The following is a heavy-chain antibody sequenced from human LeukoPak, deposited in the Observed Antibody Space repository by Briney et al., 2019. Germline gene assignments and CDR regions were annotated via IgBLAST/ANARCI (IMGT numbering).Heavy chain of an antibody. CDR3: ARDSHSYDFWSGYYY. Sequence: PGGSLRLSCAASGFTFSDYYMSWIRQAPGKGLEWVSYISSSGSTIYYADSVKGRFTISRDNAKNSLYLQTNSLRAEDTAVYYCARDSHSYDFWSGYYYWGQGTLVTVSS. CDR2: ISSSGSTI. D-gene: IGHD3-3*01. CDR1: GFTFSDYY. J-gene: IGHJ4*02. V-gene: IGHV3-11*04.